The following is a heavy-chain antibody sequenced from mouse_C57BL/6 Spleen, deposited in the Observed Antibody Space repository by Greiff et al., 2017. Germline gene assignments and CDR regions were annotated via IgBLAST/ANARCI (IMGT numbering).Heavy chain of an antibody. Sequence: QVQLKQPGAELVKPGASVKMSCKASGYTFTSYWITWVKQRPGQGLEWIGDLYPGSGSTNYNEKFKSKATLTVDTSPSTAYMQLSSLTSEDSAVYYCARGYYGSSTYFDVWGTGTTVTVSS. J-gene: IGHJ1*03. D-gene: IGHD1-1*01. V-gene: IGHV1-55*01. CDR2: LYPGSGST. CDR1: GYTFTSYW. CDR3: ARGYYGSSTYFDV.